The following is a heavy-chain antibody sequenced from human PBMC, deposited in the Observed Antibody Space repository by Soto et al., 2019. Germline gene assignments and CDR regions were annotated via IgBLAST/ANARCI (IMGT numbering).Heavy chain of an antibody. CDR1: GGSISSGGYS. D-gene: IGHD3-9*01. CDR2: IYHSGST. Sequence: SETLSLTCAVSGGSISSGGYSWSWIRQPPGKGLEWIGYIYHSGSTYYNPSLKSRVTISVDTSKNQFSLKLSSVTAADTAVYYCARALILTGYYIHDAFDLWGQGTLVTVSS. CDR3: ARALILTGYYIHDAFDL. V-gene: IGHV4-30-2*01. J-gene: IGHJ3*01.